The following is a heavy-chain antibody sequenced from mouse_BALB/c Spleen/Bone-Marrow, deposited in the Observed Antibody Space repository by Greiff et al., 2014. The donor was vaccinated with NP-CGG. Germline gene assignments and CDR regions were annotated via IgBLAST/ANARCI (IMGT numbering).Heavy chain of an antibody. CDR3: ARVGFSFDY. J-gene: IGHJ2*01. D-gene: IGHD3-1*01. Sequence: VQLQQSGAELVRPGSSVKISCKAFGYAFSTYWMNWVKQRPGQGLEWIGQIYPGDGDTNYNGKFKGKATLTADRSSSTASMQLSSLTSEDSAVYFCARVGFSFDYWGQGTTLTVSS. CDR2: IYPGDGDT. V-gene: IGHV1-80*01. CDR1: GYAFSTYW.